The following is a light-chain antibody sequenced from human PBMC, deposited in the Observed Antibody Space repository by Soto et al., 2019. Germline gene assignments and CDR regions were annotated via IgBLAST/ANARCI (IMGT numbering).Light chain of an antibody. Sequence: AIQMTQPPSSLSASVGDRVTITCRASQGIRNDLGWYQQKPGKAPKLLIFAASSLQSGVPSRFSGSGSGTDFTLTISSLQPEDFATYYCLQDYNYPRTFGQGTKVEIK. V-gene: IGKV1-6*01. J-gene: IGKJ1*01. CDR1: QGIRND. CDR3: LQDYNYPRT. CDR2: AAS.